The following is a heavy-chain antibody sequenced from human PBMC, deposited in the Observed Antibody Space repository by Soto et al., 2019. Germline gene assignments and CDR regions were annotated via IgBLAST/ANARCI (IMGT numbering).Heavy chain of an antibody. J-gene: IGHJ4*02. Sequence: KFQGRVTITRDTSASTAYMELSSLRSEDTAVYYCARDLYSGYDWFFDYWGQGTLVTVSS. D-gene: IGHD5-12*01. CDR3: ARDLYSGYDWFFDY. V-gene: IGHV1-3*01.